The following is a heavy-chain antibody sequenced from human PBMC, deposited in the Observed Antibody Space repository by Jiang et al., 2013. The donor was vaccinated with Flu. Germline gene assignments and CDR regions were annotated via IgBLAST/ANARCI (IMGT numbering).Heavy chain of an antibody. Sequence: GLVKPSQTLSLTCTVSGTSISDGGYYWNWIRQRPGKGLEWLGYIYYSGRTNYSPSLKSRLTISVDTSKNQFSLQLNSVTATDTAVYYCARDYHDYGLDPFDIWGQGTLVTVSS. J-gene: IGHJ3*02. CDR3: ARDYHDYGLDPFDI. CDR2: IYYSGRT. V-gene: IGHV4-31*03. D-gene: IGHD4-17*01. CDR1: GTSISDGGYY.